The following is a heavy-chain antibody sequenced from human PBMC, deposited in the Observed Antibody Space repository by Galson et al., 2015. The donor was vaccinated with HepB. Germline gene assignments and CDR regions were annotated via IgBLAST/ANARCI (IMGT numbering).Heavy chain of an antibody. CDR2: IIPILGIA. D-gene: IGHD4/OR15-4a*01. Sequence: SVKVSCKASGGTFSSYAISWVRQAPGQGLEWMGRIIPILGIANYAQKFQGRVTITADKSTSTAYMEPSSLRSEDTAVYYCARGMVPGDYFDYWGQGTLVTVSS. V-gene: IGHV1-69*04. CDR1: GGTFSSYA. J-gene: IGHJ4*02. CDR3: ARGMVPGDYFDY.